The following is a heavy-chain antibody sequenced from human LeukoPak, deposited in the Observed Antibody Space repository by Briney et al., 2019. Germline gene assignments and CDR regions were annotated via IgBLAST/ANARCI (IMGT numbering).Heavy chain of an antibody. D-gene: IGHD3-10*01. CDR1: GITLSNYG. J-gene: IGHJ3*02. V-gene: IGHV3-23*01. CDR2: ISDSGGNT. CDR3: AKDASGSFADAFDI. Sequence: QPGGSLRLSCAVSGITLSNYGMSWVRQAPGKGLEWVAGISDSGGNTKYADSVKGRFTVSRDNSKNTLYLQMNSLRAEDTAVYFCAKDASGSFADAFDIWGQGTMVTVSS.